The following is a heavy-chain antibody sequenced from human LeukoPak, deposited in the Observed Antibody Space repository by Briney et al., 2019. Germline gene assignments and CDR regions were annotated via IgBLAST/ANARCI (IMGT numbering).Heavy chain of an antibody. V-gene: IGHV3-23*01. Sequence: GGSLRLSCVDSGFTSSTSAMSWVHQAPGKGLEWVSGITKSGGSTYYADSVKGRFTISRDKSNNTLYLQMNSLRAEDTAVYYCAKDPGGPIRYWGQGNLVTVSS. D-gene: IGHD3-16*01. CDR1: GFTSSTSA. CDR2: ITKSGGST. CDR3: AKDPGGPIRY. J-gene: IGHJ4*02.